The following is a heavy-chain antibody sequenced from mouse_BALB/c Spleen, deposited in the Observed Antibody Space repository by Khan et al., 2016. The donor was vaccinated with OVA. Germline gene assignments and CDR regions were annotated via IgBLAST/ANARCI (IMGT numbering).Heavy chain of an antibody. Sequence: EVELVESGGDLVRPGGSLKLSCAASGFSFSTYSMSWVRQTPEKRLEWVATISSGGSYTYSPDSVKGRFTISRDNAKNTLYLQMSSLKSEDTAMYYCTRHRSYYGYNPYFDYWGQGTTLTVSS. V-gene: IGHV5-6-4*01. CDR1: GFSFSTYS. CDR3: TRHRSYYGYNPYFDY. D-gene: IGHD1-1*01. J-gene: IGHJ2*01. CDR2: ISSGGSYT.